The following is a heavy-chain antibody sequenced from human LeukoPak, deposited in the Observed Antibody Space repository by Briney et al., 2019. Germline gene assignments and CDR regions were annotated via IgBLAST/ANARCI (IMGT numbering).Heavy chain of an antibody. Sequence: GRSLRLSCAASGFSFDTHGMHWVRQAPGKGLEWVAVIWYDGSKKYYADSVKGRFTISRDNSKKSLFLQMNSLSAEDTALYYCARDVFADSSGGSFDFWGQGTLVTVSS. D-gene: IGHD3-16*01. J-gene: IGHJ4*02. CDR3: ARDVFADSSGGSFDF. CDR2: IWYDGSKK. V-gene: IGHV3-33*01. CDR1: GFSFDTHG.